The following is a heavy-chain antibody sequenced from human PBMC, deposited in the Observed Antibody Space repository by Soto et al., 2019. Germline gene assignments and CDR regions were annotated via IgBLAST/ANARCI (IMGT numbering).Heavy chain of an antibody. Sequence: ASVKVSCKASGYTFTSYAIHWVRQAPGQRLEWMGWINAGNGNTKYSQKFQGRVTITRDTSASTAYMELSSLRSEDTAVYYCASSMYYYDSSGYHDAFDIWGQGTMVTVSS. V-gene: IGHV1-3*01. J-gene: IGHJ3*02. D-gene: IGHD3-22*01. CDR1: GYTFTSYA. CDR2: INAGNGNT. CDR3: ASSMYYYDSSGYHDAFDI.